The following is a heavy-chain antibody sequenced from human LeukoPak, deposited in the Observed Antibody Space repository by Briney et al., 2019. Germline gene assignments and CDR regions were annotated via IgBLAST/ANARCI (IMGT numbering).Heavy chain of an antibody. V-gene: IGHV1-18*01. Sequence: ASVKVSCKASGYTFTSYGISWVRQAPGQGLEWMGWISAYNGNTNYAQKFQGRVTMTTDTSSSTAYLEVRSLTSDDTAVYYCARGGNWNSGYYYYYMDVWGKGTTVTVSS. J-gene: IGHJ6*03. CDR1: GYTFTSYG. CDR2: ISAYNGNT. D-gene: IGHD1-7*01. CDR3: ARGGNWNSGYYYYYMDV.